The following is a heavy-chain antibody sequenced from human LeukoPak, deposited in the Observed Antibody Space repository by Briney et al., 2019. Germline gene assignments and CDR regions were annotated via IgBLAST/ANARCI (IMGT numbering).Heavy chain of an antibody. D-gene: IGHD2-2*03. CDR3: ARGCIRVGIVVVPAALYYGMDG. V-gene: IGHV4-34*01. J-gene: IGHJ6*02. CDR1: GGSFSGYY. Sequence: SETLSLTCAVSGGSFSGYYWSWIRQPPGNGLEWIGEINHSGSTDSNPSPKSRVTISVDTSKNQFSLKLSSVTAADTAVYYCARGCIRVGIVVVPAALYYGMDGWGQGTTVTVSS. CDR2: INHSGST.